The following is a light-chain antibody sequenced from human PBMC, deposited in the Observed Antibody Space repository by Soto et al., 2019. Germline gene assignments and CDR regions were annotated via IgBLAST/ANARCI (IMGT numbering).Light chain of an antibody. CDR2: DAS. J-gene: IGKJ1*01. Sequence: EIVMTQSPATLSVSPGERATLSCRASQSVSRNVAWYQQKPGQAPRLLNHDASTRATGISVRFSGSGSGTEFTLTISSLQSEDFAVYYCQQYNNWLWTFGQGTKVEIK. CDR1: QSVSRN. V-gene: IGKV3-15*01. CDR3: QQYNNWLWT.